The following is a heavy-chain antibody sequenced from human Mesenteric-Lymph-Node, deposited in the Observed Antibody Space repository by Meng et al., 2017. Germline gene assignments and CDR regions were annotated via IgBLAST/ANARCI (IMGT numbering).Heavy chain of an antibody. CDR2: ISSDGSST. D-gene: IGHD3-22*01. V-gene: IGHV3-74*01. CDR3: ARGYNYYDSSATWGN. J-gene: IGHJ4*02. CDR1: GFTFSSYW. Sequence: GGSLRLSCVGSGFTFSSYWMHWVRQVSGKGPLWVAGISSDGSSTRYADVVKGRFTISRDNAKITLYLQMNSLGPEDTAVYFCARGYNYYDSSATWGNWGQGTPVTVSS.